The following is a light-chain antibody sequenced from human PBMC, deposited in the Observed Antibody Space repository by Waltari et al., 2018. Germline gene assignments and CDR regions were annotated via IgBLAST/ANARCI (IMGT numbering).Light chain of an antibody. Sequence: DIQMTQSPSTVSASVGDRVTITCRASQSISSWLAWYQQKPGKAPKLLIYDASSLKSGVTSRFSGSGSGTEFTLTISSLQPDDFAAYYCQQYNTYPWTVGQGTKVEIK. CDR1: QSISSW. J-gene: IGKJ1*01. V-gene: IGKV1-5*01. CDR2: DAS. CDR3: QQYNTYPWT.